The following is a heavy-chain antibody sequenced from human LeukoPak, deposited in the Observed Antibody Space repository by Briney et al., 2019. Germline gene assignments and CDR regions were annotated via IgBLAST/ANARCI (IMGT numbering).Heavy chain of an antibody. V-gene: IGHV1-3*01. CDR3: ARDQVKKGEPSYYYYGMDV. CDR1: GYTFTSYA. Sequence: ASVKVSCKASGYTFTSYAMHWVRQAPGQRLEWMGWINAGNGNTEYSQKFQGRVTITRDTSASIAYMELSSLRSEDTAVYYCARDQVKKGEPSYYYYGMDVWGQGTTVTVSS. CDR2: INAGNGNT. J-gene: IGHJ6*02. D-gene: IGHD3-16*01.